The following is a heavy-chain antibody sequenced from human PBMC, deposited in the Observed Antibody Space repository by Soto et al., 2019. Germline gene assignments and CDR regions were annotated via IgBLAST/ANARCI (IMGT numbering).Heavy chain of an antibody. CDR2: ISYDGSNK. V-gene: IGHV3-30-3*01. D-gene: IGHD4-17*01. Sequence: QVQLVESGGGVVQPGTSLGLSCAASGFTFSSYAMHCVRQAPGKGLEWVAVISYDGSNKYYADSVKGRFTISHDNSKNTLYLQMNSLRSDDTAVYYCARDYGSNSGNAGYWGEVTLGSVCS. CDR1: GFTFSSYA. CDR3: ARDYGSNSGNAGY. J-gene: IGHJ4*02.